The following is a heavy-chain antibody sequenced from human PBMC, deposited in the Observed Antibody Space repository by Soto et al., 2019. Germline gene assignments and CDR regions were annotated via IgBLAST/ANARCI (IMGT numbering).Heavy chain of an antibody. CDR2: ISYDGSNK. CDR3: ARVVNTMTTVTPAVHY. CDR1: GFTFSSYA. Sequence: QVQLVESGGGVVQPGRSLRLSCAASGFTFSSYAMHWVRQAPGKGLEWVAVISYDGSNKYYADSVKGRFTISRDTSKNTLYLQMNSLRAEDTAVYYCARVVNTMTTVTPAVHYWGQGTLVTVSS. V-gene: IGHV3-30-3*01. D-gene: IGHD4-17*01. J-gene: IGHJ4*02.